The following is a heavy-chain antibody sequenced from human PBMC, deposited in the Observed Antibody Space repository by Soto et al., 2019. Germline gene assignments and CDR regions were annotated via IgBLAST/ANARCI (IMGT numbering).Heavy chain of an antibody. J-gene: IGHJ6*02. CDR3: ARDEYSSGWYGNYYYGMDV. CDR1: GYTFTGYY. V-gene: IGHV1-2*02. Sequence: ASVKVSCKASGYTFTGYYMHWVRQAPGQGLEWMGWINPNSGGTNYAQKFQGRVTMTRDTSISTAYMELSRLRSDDTAVYYCARDEYSSGWYGNYYYGMDVWGQGTTVTVSS. D-gene: IGHD6-19*01. CDR2: INPNSGGT.